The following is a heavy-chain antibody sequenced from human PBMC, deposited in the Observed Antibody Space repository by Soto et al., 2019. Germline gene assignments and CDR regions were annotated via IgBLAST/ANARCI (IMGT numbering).Heavy chain of an antibody. CDR3: AAEKKYYGSGYYYYYMDV. V-gene: IGHV1-58*02. CDR2: IVVGSGNT. CDR1: GFTFTSSA. Sequence: ASVKVSCKASGFTFTSSAMQWVRQARGQRLEWIGWIVVGSGNTNYAQKFQGRVTITRDMSTSTAYMELSSLRSEDTAVYYCAAEKKYYGSGYYYYYMDVWGKWTTVTVSS. J-gene: IGHJ6*03. D-gene: IGHD3-10*01.